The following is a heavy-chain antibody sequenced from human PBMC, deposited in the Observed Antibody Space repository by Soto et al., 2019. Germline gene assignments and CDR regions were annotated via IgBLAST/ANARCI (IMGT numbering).Heavy chain of an antibody. J-gene: IGHJ6*02. Sequence: KPSETLSLTCTVSGGSISSGGYYWSWIRQHPGKGLEWIGYIYYSGSTYYNPSLKSRVTISVDTSKNQFSLKLSSVTAADTAVYYCARGSHCSSTSCQYGYYYYGMDVWGQGTTVTVSS. CDR2: IYYSGST. D-gene: IGHD2-2*01. CDR1: GGSISSGGYY. CDR3: ARGSHCSSTSCQYGYYYYGMDV. V-gene: IGHV4-31*03.